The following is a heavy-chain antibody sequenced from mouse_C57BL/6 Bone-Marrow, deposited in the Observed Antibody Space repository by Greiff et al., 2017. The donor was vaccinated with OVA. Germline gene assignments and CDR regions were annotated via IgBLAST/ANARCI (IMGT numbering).Heavy chain of an antibody. D-gene: IGHD2-10*02. Sequence: QVQLKESGAELARPGASVKLSCKASGYTFTSYGISWVKQRTGQGLEWIGEIYPRSGNTYYNEKFKGKATLTADKSSSTAYMELRSLTSEVSAVYFCARWYGNCGFAYWGQGTLVTVSA. V-gene: IGHV1-81*01. CDR1: GYTFTSYG. CDR3: ARWYGNCGFAY. CDR2: IYPRSGNT. J-gene: IGHJ3*01.